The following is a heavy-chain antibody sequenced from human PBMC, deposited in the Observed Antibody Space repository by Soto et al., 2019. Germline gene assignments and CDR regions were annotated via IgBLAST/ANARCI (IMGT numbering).Heavy chain of an antibody. V-gene: IGHV4-31*03. CDR3: ARSVFP. Sequence: QVQLQESGPGLVKPSQTLSLTCTVSGGSISSGGYYWNWIRQHPGKGLEWIGYIYYIGSTYYSPPLXSXXTISLDTSKNQFSLKLSSVTAADTAVYYCARSVFPWGQGTLVTVSS. J-gene: IGHJ5*02. CDR1: GGSISSGGYY. CDR2: IYYIGST.